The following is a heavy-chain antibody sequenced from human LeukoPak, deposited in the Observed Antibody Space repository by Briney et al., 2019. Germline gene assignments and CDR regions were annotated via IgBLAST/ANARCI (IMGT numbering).Heavy chain of an antibody. CDR2: IYYTGTT. CDR3: AREGFDGTDYFAFDI. Sequence: SETLSLTCTVSGGSMNINNYYWAWIRQPPGKGLDWLGSIYYTGTTYYNPSLNHRVTISVDTSQNQFSLRLSSVTAADTAVYYCAREGFDGTDYFAFDIWGQGTMVTVSS. D-gene: IGHD3-22*01. CDR1: GGSMNINNYY. J-gene: IGHJ3*02. V-gene: IGHV4-39*07.